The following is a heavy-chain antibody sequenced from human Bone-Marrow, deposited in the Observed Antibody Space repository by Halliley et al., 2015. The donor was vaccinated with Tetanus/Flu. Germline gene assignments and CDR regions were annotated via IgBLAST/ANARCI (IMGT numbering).Heavy chain of an antibody. V-gene: IGHV3-21*01. CDR1: GFIFSSYS. Sequence: SLRLSCAASGFIFSSYSMNWVRQAPGKGLEWVSSISSSSSYMYYADSVKGRFTISRDNAKNSLYLQMNSLRAEDTAVNYCARDLYVWGSYVWGSYPADYWGQGTLVTVSS. D-gene: IGHD3-16*02. CDR2: ISSSSSYM. CDR3: ARDLYVWGSYVWGSYPADY. J-gene: IGHJ4*02.